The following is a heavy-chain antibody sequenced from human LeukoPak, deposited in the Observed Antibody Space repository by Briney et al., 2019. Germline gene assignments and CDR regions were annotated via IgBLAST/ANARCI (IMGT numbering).Heavy chain of an antibody. Sequence: GGSLRLSCAVSGFTLNNAWMSWVRQAPGKGLEWLGRIKRETDGGTIDYAAPVKGRFTISRDGSGNTLYLQMDSLKIEDTAVYYCTTDRYYDNSELQFQHWGQGTLVTVSS. J-gene: IGHJ1*01. CDR3: TTDRYYDNSELQFQH. D-gene: IGHD3-22*01. CDR2: IKRETDGGTI. V-gene: IGHV3-15*01. CDR1: GFTLNNAW.